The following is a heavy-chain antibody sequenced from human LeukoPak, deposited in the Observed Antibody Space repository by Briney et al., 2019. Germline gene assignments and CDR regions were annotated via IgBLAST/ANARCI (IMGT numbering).Heavy chain of an antibody. J-gene: IGHJ3*02. V-gene: IGHV1-69*06. CDR3: ARGLSVVVRDDFDI. CDR2: IIPIFGTA. CDR1: VGTFSSYA. D-gene: IGHD2-15*01. Sequence: ASVKVSCKASVGTFSSYAISWVRQAPGQGLEWMGGIIPIFGTANYAQKFQGRVTITADKSTSTAYMELSSLRSEDTAVYYCARGLSVVVRDDFDIWGQGTMVTVSS.